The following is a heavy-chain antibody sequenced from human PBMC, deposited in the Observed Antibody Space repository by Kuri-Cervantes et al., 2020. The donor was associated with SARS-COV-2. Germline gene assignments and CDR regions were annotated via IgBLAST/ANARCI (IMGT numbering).Heavy chain of an antibody. CDR2: IRYDGSNK. Sequence: GGSLRLSCAASGFTFSSYGMHWVRQAPGKGLEWVAFIRYDGSNKYYADSVKGRFTISRDNSKNTLYLQMNSLRAEDTAVYYCAKDGGGDLNWFDPWGQGTLVTVSS. D-gene: IGHD2-21*01. CDR3: AKDGGGDLNWFDP. J-gene: IGHJ5*02. V-gene: IGHV3-30*02. CDR1: GFTFSSYG.